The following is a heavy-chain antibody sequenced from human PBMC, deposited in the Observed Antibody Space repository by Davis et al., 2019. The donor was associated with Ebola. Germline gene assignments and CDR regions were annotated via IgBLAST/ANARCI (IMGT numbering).Heavy chain of an antibody. CDR1: GFTFSSYA. D-gene: IGHD6-19*01. Sequence: PGGSLRLSCAASGFTFSSYAMHWVRQAPGKGLEWVAVISYDGSNKYYADSVKGRFTISRDNSKNTLYLQMNSLRAEDTAVYYCARDLNGIAVAGFTSHYGMDVWGQGTTVTVSS. CDR3: ARDLNGIAVAGFTSHYGMDV. J-gene: IGHJ6*02. CDR2: ISYDGSNK. V-gene: IGHV3-30-3*01.